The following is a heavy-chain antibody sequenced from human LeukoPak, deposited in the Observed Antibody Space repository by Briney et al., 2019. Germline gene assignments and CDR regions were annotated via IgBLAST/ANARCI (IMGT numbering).Heavy chain of an antibody. Sequence: GESLKISCQVSGYKFTTFWIGWVRQMPGKGLEWMGIIYPGDSDTRYSPSFQGQVTISADKSISTAYLQWGSLKASDTAMYYCVSAVGGIIDYWGQGTLVTVSS. CDR2: IYPGDSDT. D-gene: IGHD2-2*01. CDR1: GYKFTTFW. V-gene: IGHV5-51*01. CDR3: VSAVGGIIDY. J-gene: IGHJ4*02.